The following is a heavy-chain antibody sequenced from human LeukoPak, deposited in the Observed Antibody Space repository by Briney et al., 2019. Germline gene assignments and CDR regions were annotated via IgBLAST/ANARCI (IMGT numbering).Heavy chain of an antibody. V-gene: IGHV3-7*01. CDR1: GFSFSSYW. J-gene: IGHJ4*02. CDR2: IQSDGSVQ. Sequence: PGGSLRLSCAASGFSFSSYWMSWVRQAPGKGLEWVANIQSDGSVQQYVDSVKGRLTISRDNAKNSLYLQMNSLRAEDTAVYYCARACSMTTCNFDYWGQGTLVTVSS. CDR3: ARACSMTTCNFDY. D-gene: IGHD6-13*01.